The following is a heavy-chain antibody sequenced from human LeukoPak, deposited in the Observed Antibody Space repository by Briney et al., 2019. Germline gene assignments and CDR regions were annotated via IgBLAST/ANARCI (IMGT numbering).Heavy chain of an antibody. CDR1: GYTFISYT. Sequence: ASVRVSCKASGYTFISYTMNWVRQAPGQGLEWMGWINTNTGNPTYAQGFTGRFVFSLDTSVSTAYLQISSLKAEDTAVYYCARGMCSDGVCYFLADYWGQGTLVTVSS. D-gene: IGHD2-15*01. CDR3: ARGMCSDGVCYFLADY. V-gene: IGHV7-4-1*02. CDR2: INTNTGNP. J-gene: IGHJ4*02.